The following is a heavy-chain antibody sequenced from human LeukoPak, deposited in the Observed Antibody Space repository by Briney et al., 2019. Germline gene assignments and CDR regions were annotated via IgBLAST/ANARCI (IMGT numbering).Heavy chain of an antibody. J-gene: IGHJ4*02. V-gene: IGHV3-33*06. CDR3: AKDQPPAYDSSGYPTLDY. D-gene: IGHD3-22*01. CDR2: IWYDGSNK. CDR1: GFTFSSYG. Sequence: GGSLRLSCAASGFTFSSYGMHWVRQAPGKGLEWVAVIWYDGSNKYYADSVKGRFTISRDNSKNTLYLQMNSLGAEDTAVYYCAKDQPPAYDSSGYPTLDYWGQGTLVTVSS.